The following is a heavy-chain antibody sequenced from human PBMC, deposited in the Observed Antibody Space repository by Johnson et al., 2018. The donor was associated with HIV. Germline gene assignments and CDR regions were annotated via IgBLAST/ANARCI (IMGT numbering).Heavy chain of an antibody. CDR2: IGTAGDT. Sequence: VQLVESGGGVVQPGRSLRLSCAASGFNVDDDALSWVRQVPGKGLEWVSTIGTAGDTYYPGSVQGRFTVPREDAKNSLYLQMNSLRAGDAAMYCCAMAVCRGGRCYSHDAFDIWGQGTMVTVSS. CDR1: GFNVDDDA. J-gene: IGHJ3*02. CDR3: AMAVCRGGRCYSHDAFDI. V-gene: IGHV3-13*01. D-gene: IGHD2-15*01.